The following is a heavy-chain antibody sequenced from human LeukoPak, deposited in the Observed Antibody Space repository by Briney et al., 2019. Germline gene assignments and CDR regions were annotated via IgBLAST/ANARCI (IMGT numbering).Heavy chain of an antibody. V-gene: IGHV1-2*02. CDR3: ARAFGGGYSFDN. CDR2: INPNSGGT. D-gene: IGHD1-26*01. Sequence: GASVKVSCKASGYTFTGYYMHWVRQAPGQGLEWMGWINPNSGGTNYAQKFQGRVTMTRDTSISTAYMELSRLRSEDTAVYYCARAFGGGYSFDNWGQGTLVTVSS. CDR1: GYTFTGYY. J-gene: IGHJ5*02.